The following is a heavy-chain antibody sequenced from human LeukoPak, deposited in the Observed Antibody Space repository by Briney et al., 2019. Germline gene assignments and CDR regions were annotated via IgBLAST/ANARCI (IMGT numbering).Heavy chain of an antibody. CDR1: GFTFSSYW. D-gene: IGHD3-22*01. CDR2: IKQDGSEK. Sequence: GGSLRLSCAASGFTFSSYWMSWVRQAPGKGLEWVANIKQDGSEKYYVDSVKGRITISRDNAKNSLYLQMNSLRAEDTAVYYCARDTGPTYYYDSSGYYPPLDYWGQGTLVTVSS. CDR3: ARDTGPTYYYDSSGYYPPLDY. V-gene: IGHV3-7*01. J-gene: IGHJ4*02.